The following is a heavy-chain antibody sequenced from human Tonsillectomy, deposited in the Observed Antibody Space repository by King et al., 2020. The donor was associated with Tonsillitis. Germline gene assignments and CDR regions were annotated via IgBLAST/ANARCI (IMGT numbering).Heavy chain of an antibody. CDR2: ISGSNIYT. D-gene: IGHD5-24*01. CDR1: GFTFSDYY. CDR3: ARAGDVYSHSDF. Sequence: QVQLVESGGGLVKPGGSLRLSCAASGFTFSDYYISWIRQAPGKGLEWLSYISGSNIYTNYADSVKGRFTISRDNAKNSVYLQMNSVRAEDTAVYYCARAGDVYSHSDFWGQGTLVTVSS. V-gene: IGHV3-11*06. J-gene: IGHJ4*02.